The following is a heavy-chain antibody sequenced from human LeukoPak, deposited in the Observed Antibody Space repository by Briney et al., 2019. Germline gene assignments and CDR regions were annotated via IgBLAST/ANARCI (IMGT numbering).Heavy chain of an antibody. CDR1: GGSISSYY. Sequence: SETLSLTCTVSGGSISSYYWSWIRQPPGKGLEWIGSIYYSGSAYYNPSLKSRVTISVDTSKNQFSLKLNSVTATDTAVYYCARHYGPWGQGTLVTVSS. V-gene: IGHV4-59*08. CDR2: IYYSGSA. CDR3: ARHYGP. D-gene: IGHD3-10*01. J-gene: IGHJ4*02.